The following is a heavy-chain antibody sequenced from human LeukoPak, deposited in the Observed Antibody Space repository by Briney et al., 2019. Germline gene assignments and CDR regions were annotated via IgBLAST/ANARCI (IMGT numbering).Heavy chain of an antibody. CDR2: ISGSGGST. V-gene: IGHV3-23*01. Sequence: GGSLRLSCAASGFTFNSYAMSWVRQAPGKGPEWVSGISGSGGSTYYADSVKGRFTISRDNSKYTLYLQMNSLRAEDTAVYYCAKGGDGYNYYFDYWGQETLVTVSS. CDR1: GFTFNSYA. D-gene: IGHD5-24*01. J-gene: IGHJ4*02. CDR3: AKGGDGYNYYFDY.